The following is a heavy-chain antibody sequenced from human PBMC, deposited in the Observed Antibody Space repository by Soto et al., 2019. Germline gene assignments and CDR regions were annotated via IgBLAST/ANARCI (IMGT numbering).Heavy chain of an antibody. J-gene: IGHJ4*02. CDR2: IIPILGIA. CDR3: ARVRDGYNPYYFDY. D-gene: IGHD5-12*01. Sequence: QVQLVQSGAEVKKPGSSVKVSCKASGGTFSSYTISWVRQAPGQGLEWMGRIIPILGIANYAQKFQGRVTITADKSTSTAYMELSSLRSGDTAVYYCARVRDGYNPYYFDYWGQGTLVTVSS. CDR1: GGTFSSYT. V-gene: IGHV1-69*02.